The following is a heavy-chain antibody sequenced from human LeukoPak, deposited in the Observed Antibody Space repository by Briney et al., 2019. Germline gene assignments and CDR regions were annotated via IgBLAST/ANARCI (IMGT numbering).Heavy chain of an antibody. CDR2: IYYTGTT. D-gene: IGHD4-17*01. J-gene: IGHJ6*02. CDR3: ARENPQTTVPEGMDV. CDR1: GGSISTYY. V-gene: IGHV4-59*01. Sequence: SETLSLTCSVSGGSISTYYWSWIRQLPGKGLEWIGYIYYTGTTNYNPSLRSRVTISVDTSRNQFSLRLSSVTAADTAVYYCARENPQTTVPEGMDVWGHGTTVIVSS.